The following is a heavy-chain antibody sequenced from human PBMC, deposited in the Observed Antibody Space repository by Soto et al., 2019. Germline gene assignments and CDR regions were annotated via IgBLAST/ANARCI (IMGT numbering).Heavy chain of an antibody. CDR3: TRHPTYLDM. Sequence: GGSLRLSCAASGFTFSSYSMHWVRQAPGKGLEWVGRINSKADNYATIYAAAVKGRFTISRDDSKDMAFLQMNSLKAEDTAVYYCTRHPTYLDMWGHGTMVTVSS. V-gene: IGHV3-73*01. D-gene: IGHD2-21*01. CDR2: INSKADNYAT. J-gene: IGHJ3*02. CDR1: GFTFSSYS.